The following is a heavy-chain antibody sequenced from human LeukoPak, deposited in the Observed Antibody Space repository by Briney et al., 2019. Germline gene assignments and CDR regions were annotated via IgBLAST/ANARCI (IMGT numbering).Heavy chain of an antibody. CDR3: ARAPRNSDYDILTGYYINHDAFDI. CDR1: GFTFSSYW. V-gene: IGHV3-74*01. D-gene: IGHD3-9*01. Sequence: PGGSLRLSCAASGFTFSSYWMHWVRQAPGKGLVWVSRINSDGSSTSYADSVKGRFTISRDNAKNTLYLQMNSLRAEDTAVCYCARAPRNSDYDILTGYYINHDAFDIWGQGTMVTVSS. CDR2: INSDGSST. J-gene: IGHJ3*02.